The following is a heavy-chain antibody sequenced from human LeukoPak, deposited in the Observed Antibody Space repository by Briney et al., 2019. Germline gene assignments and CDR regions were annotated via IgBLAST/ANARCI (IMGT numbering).Heavy chain of an antibody. D-gene: IGHD1-1*01. J-gene: IGHJ4*02. CDR1: GFTFSTYA. CDR3: AREIRHSFDY. Sequence: PGGSLRLSCAASGFTFSTYAMNWVRQAPGEGLEWVSSIGGSSTSLYYADSLKGRFTISRDNAKNSLYLQLNSLRAEDTAVYYCAREIRHSFDYWGQGTLVTVSS. V-gene: IGHV3-21*01. CDR2: IGGSSTSL.